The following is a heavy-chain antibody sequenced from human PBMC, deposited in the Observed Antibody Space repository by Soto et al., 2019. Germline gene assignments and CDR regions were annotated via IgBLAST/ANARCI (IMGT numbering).Heavy chain of an antibody. Sequence: SETLSLTCAVYGGSFSGYYWSWIRQPPGKGLEWIGEINHSGSTNYNPSLKSRVTISVDTSKSQFSLKLSSVTAADTAVYYCARDKYLGYGSGSYRYYGMDVWGQGTTVTVSS. J-gene: IGHJ6*02. CDR3: ARDKYLGYGSGSYRYYGMDV. D-gene: IGHD3-10*01. CDR1: GGSFSGYY. V-gene: IGHV4-34*01. CDR2: INHSGST.